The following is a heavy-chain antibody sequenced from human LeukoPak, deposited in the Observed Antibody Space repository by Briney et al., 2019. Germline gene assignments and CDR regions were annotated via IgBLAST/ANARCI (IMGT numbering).Heavy chain of an antibody. CDR2: ISAYNGNT. D-gene: IGHD1-26*01. Sequence: ASVKVSCKASGYTFTSYGISWVRQAPGQGLEWMGWISAYNGNTNYAQKLQGRVTMTTDKSTSTAYMELSSLRSEDTAVYYCARSTRVGALYFDYWGQGTLVTVSS. J-gene: IGHJ4*02. CDR1: GYTFTSYG. CDR3: ARSTRVGALYFDY. V-gene: IGHV1-18*01.